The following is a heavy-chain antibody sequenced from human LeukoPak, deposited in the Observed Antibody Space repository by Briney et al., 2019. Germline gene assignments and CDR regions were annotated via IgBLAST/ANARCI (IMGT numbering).Heavy chain of an antibody. CDR3: ARDHDYGDYDS. J-gene: IGHJ5*01. V-gene: IGHV3-11*04. Sequence: GGSLRLSCAASGFSFSDYYISWIRQAPGRGLEWISYISSSGVSIHYADSVKGRFTVSRDNTEKLVYLQMNSLRVEDTAVYYCARDHDYGDYDSWGREPWSPCPQ. CDR1: GFSFSDYY. CDR2: ISSSGVSI. D-gene: IGHD4-17*01.